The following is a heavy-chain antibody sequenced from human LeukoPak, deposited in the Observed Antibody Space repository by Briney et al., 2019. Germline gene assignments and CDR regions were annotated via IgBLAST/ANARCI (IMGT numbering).Heavy chain of an antibody. CDR3: ASRSYDSSGYYYGEFDY. Sequence: GGSLRLSCAASGFTFSSYSMNWVRQAPGKGLEWVASISSSSSYIYYADPVKGRFTIVRANATNSLYLQMNSLRAEDTAVYYCASRSYDSSGYYYGEFDYWGQGTLVTVSS. CDR1: GFTFSSYS. V-gene: IGHV3-21*01. CDR2: ISSSSSYI. J-gene: IGHJ4*02. D-gene: IGHD3-22*01.